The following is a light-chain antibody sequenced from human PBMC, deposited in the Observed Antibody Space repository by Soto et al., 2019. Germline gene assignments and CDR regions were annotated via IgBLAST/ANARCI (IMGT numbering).Light chain of an antibody. J-gene: IGLJ3*02. CDR3: SSYTSTNSWV. CDR1: SSDVGGYNY. CDR2: DVS. V-gene: IGLV2-14*01. Sequence: QSALTQSASVSGSPGQSITISCTGTSSDVGGYNYVSWYQQHPGKAPKLIIYDVSNRPSGVSTRFSGSKSGNTASLTISGLQDEDAADYSCSSYTSTNSWVFGGGTKLTVL.